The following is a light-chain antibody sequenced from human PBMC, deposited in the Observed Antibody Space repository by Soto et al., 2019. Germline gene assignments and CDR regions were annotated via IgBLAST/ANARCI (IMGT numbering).Light chain of an antibody. V-gene: IGKV3-15*01. Sequence: EIVMTQSPATLSVSPGEGATLSCRASQSVSSNLAWYQQKPCQAPRLLIYGASTRATGIPARFSGSGSGTEFTLTISTLQYEDFAVYYCQQYNNWPRTFGQGTKVDI. J-gene: IGKJ1*01. CDR2: GAS. CDR1: QSVSSN. CDR3: QQYNNWPRT.